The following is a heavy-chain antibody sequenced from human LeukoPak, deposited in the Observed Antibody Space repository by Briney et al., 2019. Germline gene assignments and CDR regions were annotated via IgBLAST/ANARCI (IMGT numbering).Heavy chain of an antibody. Sequence: SVKVSCKASGGSFSNYAISWVRQAPGRGLEWMGGIIPLFGSPTYAQKFQGRVTITTDESTTTSYMELSSLRSDDTAVFYCARGERHIPIYYWGQGTLVTVSS. CDR1: GGSFSNYA. V-gene: IGHV1-69*05. J-gene: IGHJ4*02. CDR2: IIPLFGSP. CDR3: ARGERHIPIYY. D-gene: IGHD2-21*01.